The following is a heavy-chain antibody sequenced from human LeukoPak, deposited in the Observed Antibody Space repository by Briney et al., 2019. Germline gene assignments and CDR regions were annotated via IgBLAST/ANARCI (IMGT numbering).Heavy chain of an antibody. CDR1: GFTFSSYA. D-gene: IGHD4-11*01. Sequence: GGSLRLSCAAPGFTFSSYAMSWVRQAPGKGLEWVSAISGSGGSTYYADSVKGRFTISRDNSKNTLYLQMNSLRTEDTAVYYCAHESTVTSFDYWGQGTLVAVSS. J-gene: IGHJ4*02. CDR3: AHESTVTSFDY. V-gene: IGHV3-23*01. CDR2: ISGSGGST.